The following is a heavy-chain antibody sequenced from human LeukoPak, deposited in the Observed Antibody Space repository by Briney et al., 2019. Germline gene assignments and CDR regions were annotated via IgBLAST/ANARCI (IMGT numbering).Heavy chain of an antibody. V-gene: IGHV3-30*18. Sequence: GGSLRLSCAASGFTFSSYGMHWVRQAPGKGLEWVAVISYDGSNKYYADSVKGRFTISRDNSKNTLYLQMNSLRAEDTAVYYCAKDLIWFGELLYTSLFDYWGQGTLVTVSS. CDR3: AKDLIWFGELLYTSLFDY. CDR1: GFTFSSYG. D-gene: IGHD3-10*01. J-gene: IGHJ4*02. CDR2: ISYDGSNK.